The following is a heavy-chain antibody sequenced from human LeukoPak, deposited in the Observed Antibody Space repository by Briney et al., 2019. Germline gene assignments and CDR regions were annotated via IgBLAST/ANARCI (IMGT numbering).Heavy chain of an antibody. V-gene: IGHV3-53*05. D-gene: IGHD2-21*02. CDR1: GFTFSTYS. J-gene: IGHJ4*02. Sequence: LPGRSLRLSCAASGFTFSTYSMHWVRQAPGKGLEWVSLIYSDGSTYYADSVKGRFTISRDNSKNTLYLQMGSLRAEDMAVYYCARDPCGGDCYLDYWGQGTLVTVSS. CDR3: ARDPCGGDCYLDY. CDR2: IYSDGST.